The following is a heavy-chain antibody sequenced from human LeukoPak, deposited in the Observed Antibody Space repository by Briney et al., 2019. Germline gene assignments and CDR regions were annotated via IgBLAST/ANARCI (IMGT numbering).Heavy chain of an antibody. D-gene: IGHD3-22*01. CDR3: AKDLYYYDSSGYPSFDAFDI. V-gene: IGHV3-23*01. Sequence: GGSLRLSCAASGFTFSSYAMSWVRQAPGKGLEWVSAISGSGGSTYYADSVKGRFTISRDNSKNTLYLQMNSLRAEGTAVYYCAKDLYYYDSSGYPSFDAFDIWGQGTMVTVSS. CDR1: GFTFSSYA. CDR2: ISGSGGST. J-gene: IGHJ3*02.